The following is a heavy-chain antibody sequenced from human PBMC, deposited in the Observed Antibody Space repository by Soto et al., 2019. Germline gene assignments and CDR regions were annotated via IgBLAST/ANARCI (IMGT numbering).Heavy chain of an antibody. CDR1: GFTFSSYA. CDR3: AKEALRGTDY. J-gene: IGHJ4*02. Sequence: EVQLLESGGGLVQPGGSLRLSCAASGFTFSSYAMSWVRQAPGKGLEWGSTIISSGGSAYYADSVKGRFTISRDNSTNTVYLQMNSRRVEGTAVYYCAKEALRGTDYWGQGNLVTVSS. V-gene: IGHV3-23*01. CDR2: IISSGGSA. D-gene: IGHD4-17*01.